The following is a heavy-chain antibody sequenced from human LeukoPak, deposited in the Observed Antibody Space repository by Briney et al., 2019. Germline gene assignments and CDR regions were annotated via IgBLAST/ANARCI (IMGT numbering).Heavy chain of an antibody. V-gene: IGHV1-18*01. CDR1: GYTFTSYG. CDR3: ARRGYYDSSGSPLDV. D-gene: IGHD3-22*01. J-gene: IGHJ6*04. Sequence: ASVKVSCKASGYTFTSYGSSWVRQAPGQGLEWMGWISAYNGNTNYAQKLQGRVTMTTDTSTSTAYMELRSLRSDDTAVYYCARRGYYDSSGSPLDVWGKGTTVTVSS. CDR2: ISAYNGNT.